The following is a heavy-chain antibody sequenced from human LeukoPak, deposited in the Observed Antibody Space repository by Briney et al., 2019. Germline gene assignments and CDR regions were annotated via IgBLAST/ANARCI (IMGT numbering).Heavy chain of an antibody. J-gene: IGHJ6*03. D-gene: IGHD6-13*01. CDR1: GYTFTSYG. CDR3: ARDFAEQQLGGAYYYYYYMDV. Sequence: GASVKVSCKASGYTFTSYGISWVRQAPGQGLEWMGWISAYNGNTNYAQKLQGRVTMTTDTSTSTAYMELRSLRSDDTAVYYCARDFAEQQLGGAYYYYYYMDVWGKGTTVTVSS. V-gene: IGHV1-18*01. CDR2: ISAYNGNT.